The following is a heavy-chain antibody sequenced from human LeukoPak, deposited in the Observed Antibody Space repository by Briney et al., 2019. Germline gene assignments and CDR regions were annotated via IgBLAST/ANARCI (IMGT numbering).Heavy chain of an antibody. CDR1: GFTFSSYA. V-gene: IGHV3-23*01. Sequence: PGGSLRLSCAASGFTFSSYAMTWVRQVSGKGLEWVSGISGSGGGTYYAASVKGRFTISRDNSKDTLFLQMNSLRADDTALYYCARWSGDYKFDYWGQGTLVTVSS. D-gene: IGHD3-3*01. CDR2: ISGSGGGT. CDR3: ARWSGDYKFDY. J-gene: IGHJ4*02.